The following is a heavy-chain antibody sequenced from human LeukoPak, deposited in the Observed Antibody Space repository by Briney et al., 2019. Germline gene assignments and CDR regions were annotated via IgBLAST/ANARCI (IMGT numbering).Heavy chain of an antibody. CDR1: GFIFSNYW. CDR2: IKTDGSTI. Sequence: GGSLRLSCAASGFIFSNYWMHWVRQAPGKGLVWVSRIKTDGSTITYADSVKGRFTISRDNAMNTLYLQMNSLGAEDTAVYYCAKDHKGYCSGGSCYLNYWGQGTLVTVSS. CDR3: AKDHKGYCSGGSCYLNY. V-gene: IGHV3-74*01. D-gene: IGHD2-15*01. J-gene: IGHJ4*02.